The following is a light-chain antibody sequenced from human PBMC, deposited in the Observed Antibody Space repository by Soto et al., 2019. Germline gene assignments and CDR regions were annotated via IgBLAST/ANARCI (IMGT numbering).Light chain of an antibody. J-gene: IGKJ4*01. V-gene: IGKV1-9*01. Sequence: DIQLTQSPSFLSASVGDRVTITCRASQGISNYLAWNQQKAGKAPKLLFHTASTLRNGVPAGFSGSRSGTEFTRPISGLQPEDLATYYCQHRHSYPLSCGGGTKVEIK. CDR1: QGISNY. CDR3: QHRHSYPLS. CDR2: TAS.